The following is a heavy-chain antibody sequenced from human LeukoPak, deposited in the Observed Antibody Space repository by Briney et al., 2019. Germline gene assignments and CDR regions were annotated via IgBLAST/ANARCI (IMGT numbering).Heavy chain of an antibody. CDR3: ARGGLGYCSSTSCYPWFDP. D-gene: IGHD2-2*01. CDR2: INPNSGGT. J-gene: IGHJ5*02. Sequence: ASVKVSCKASGYTFTGYYMHWVRQAPGQGLEWMGWINPNSGGTNYAQKFQGRVTMTRDTSISTAYMELSRLRSDDTAVYYCARGGLGYCSSTSCYPWFDPWGQGTLVAVSS. CDR1: GYTFTGYY. V-gene: IGHV1-2*02.